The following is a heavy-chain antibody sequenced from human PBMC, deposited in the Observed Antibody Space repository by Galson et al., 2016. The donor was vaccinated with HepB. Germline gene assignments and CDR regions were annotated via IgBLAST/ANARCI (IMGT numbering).Heavy chain of an antibody. D-gene: IGHD3-10*01. CDR3: ARGGFGEFNEY. V-gene: IGHV3-20*04. J-gene: IGHJ4*02. Sequence: SLRLSCAASGFPFDDYGMSWVRQGPGKGLEWVCGITWNSRDIAYADSVKGRFTISRDNAKKSLFLEMNSLRAEDTAFYYCARGGFGEFNEYWGQGILVTVSS. CDR1: GFPFDDYG. CDR2: ITWNSRDI.